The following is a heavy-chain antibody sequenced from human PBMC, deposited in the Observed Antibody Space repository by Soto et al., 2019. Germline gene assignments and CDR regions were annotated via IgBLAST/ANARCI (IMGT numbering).Heavy chain of an antibody. J-gene: IGHJ4*02. Sequence: QRQLRESGPGLVKPSETLSLTCSVSGGSITGSSFSWAWIRQSPGTGLQWIGSLSYSGSTYYNPSLQGRVAISADTSKTAFSLELKLMTAADTATYFCARGVRWTRTFDFWGRGTLVTVSS. CDR1: GGSITGSSFS. D-gene: IGHD3-16*01. CDR2: LSYSGST. V-gene: IGHV4-39*01. CDR3: ARGVRWTRTFDF.